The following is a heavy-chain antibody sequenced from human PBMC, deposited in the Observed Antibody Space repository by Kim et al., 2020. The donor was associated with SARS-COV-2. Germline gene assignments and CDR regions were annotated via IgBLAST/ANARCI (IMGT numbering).Heavy chain of an antibody. CDR1: GGSFSDYY. Sequence: SETLSLTCAVYGGSFSDYYWSWIRQPPGKGLEWIGEINHSGSTKYNPSLKSRVTISVDTSKNQFSLKLRSVTAADTAVFYCARQPSGAYSSSWAHYYGMDVWGQGTTVTVS. CDR2: INHSGST. D-gene: IGHD6-13*01. V-gene: IGHV4-34*01. CDR3: ARQPSGAYSSSWAHYYGMDV. J-gene: IGHJ6*02.